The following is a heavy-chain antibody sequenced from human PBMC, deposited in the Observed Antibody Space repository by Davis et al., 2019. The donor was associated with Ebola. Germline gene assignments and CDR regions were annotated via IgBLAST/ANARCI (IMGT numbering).Heavy chain of an antibody. CDR3: ARDAYYYDSSGYYGYGRYYGMDV. D-gene: IGHD3-22*01. Sequence: SETLSLTCTVSGGSISSSYWSWIRQPPGKGLEWIGYIYYSGSTNYNPSLKSRVTISVDTSKNQFSLKLSSVTAADTAVYYCARDAYYYDSSGYYGYGRYYGMDVWGKGTTVTVSS. V-gene: IGHV4-59*01. J-gene: IGHJ6*04. CDR2: IYYSGST. CDR1: GGSISSSY.